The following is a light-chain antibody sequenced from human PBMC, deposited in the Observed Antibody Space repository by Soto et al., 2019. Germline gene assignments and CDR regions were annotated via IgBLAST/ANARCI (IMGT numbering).Light chain of an antibody. J-gene: IGLJ2*01. CDR3: AAWTTSTNMI. CDR1: RSDIGAYNF. CDR2: DVN. Sequence: QSALTQPASVSGSPGQSITISCTGTRSDIGAYNFVSWYQQHPGEVPKLILYDVNVRPSGVSNRFSGAKSGNTASLTISGLQDEDEAGYYCAAWTTSTNMIFGGGTKVTVL. V-gene: IGLV2-14*03.